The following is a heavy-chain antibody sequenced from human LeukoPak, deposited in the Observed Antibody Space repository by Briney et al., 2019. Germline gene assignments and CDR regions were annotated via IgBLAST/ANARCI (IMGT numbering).Heavy chain of an antibody. J-gene: IGHJ5*02. CDR1: GFTFSASG. CDR2: IWYNGRNA. V-gene: IGHV3-33*01. D-gene: IGHD2-2*02. Sequence: PGRSLRLSCAASGFTFSASGFHWVRQAPGKGLEWVADIWYNGRNAYYSDSAKGRFTISRDNSKNTLYLQMNSLRAEDTAVYYCARVLRGCSSTSCYRDWFDPWGQGTLVTVSS. CDR3: ARVLRGCSSTSCYRDWFDP.